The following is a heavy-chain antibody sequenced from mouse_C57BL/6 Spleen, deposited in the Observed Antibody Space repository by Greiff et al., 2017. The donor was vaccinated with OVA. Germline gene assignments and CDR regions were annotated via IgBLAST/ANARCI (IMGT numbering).Heavy chain of an antibody. CDR2: INPSNGGT. Sequence: VQLQQPGTELVKPGASVKLSCKASGYTFTSYWMHWVKQRPGQGLEWIGNINPSNGGTNYNEKFKSKATRTVDKSSSTAYMQLSSLTSEDSAVYYCARWGYYGSSSFDYWGQGTTLTVSS. V-gene: IGHV1-53*01. D-gene: IGHD1-1*01. CDR1: GYTFTSYW. CDR3: ARWGYYGSSSFDY. J-gene: IGHJ2*01.